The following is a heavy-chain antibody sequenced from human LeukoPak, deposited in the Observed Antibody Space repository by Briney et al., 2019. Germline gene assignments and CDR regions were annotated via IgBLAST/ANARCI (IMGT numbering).Heavy chain of an antibody. CDR1: GFTFSSYA. V-gene: IGHV3-30*04. Sequence: GGSLRLSCAASGFTFSSYAMHWVRQAPRKGLEWVSIISYDGNDKYYADSVKGRFTISRDTSKNRLYLQMNSLRPEDSAVYYCAKGTGSSWQLDYWGQGTLVTVSS. D-gene: IGHD6-13*01. CDR2: ISYDGNDK. J-gene: IGHJ4*02. CDR3: AKGTGSSWQLDY.